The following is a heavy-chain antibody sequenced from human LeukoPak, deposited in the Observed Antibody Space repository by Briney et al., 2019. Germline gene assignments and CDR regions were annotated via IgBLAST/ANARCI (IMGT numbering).Heavy chain of an antibody. CDR1: GGSISNYY. D-gene: IGHD3-22*01. V-gene: IGHV4-59*01. J-gene: IGHJ4*02. CDR2: IYSSGST. CDR3: ARDHNDSRGYYHDY. Sequence: SETLSLTCTASGGSISNYYWSWIRQPPGKGLEWVGYIYSSGSTNYKPALKRRVTISLAKTNNQFSLKLSSVPAADTAVYYCARDHNDSRGYYHDYWGQGILVTVSS.